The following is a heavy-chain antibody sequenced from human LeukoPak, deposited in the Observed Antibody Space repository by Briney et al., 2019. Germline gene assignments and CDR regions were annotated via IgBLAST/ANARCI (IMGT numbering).Heavy chain of an antibody. CDR2: MNPNSGNT. V-gene: IGHV1-8*03. J-gene: IGHJ5*02. CDR1: GYTFTSYD. Sequence: ASVKVSCKASGYTFTSYDINWVRQATGQGLEWMGWMNPNSGNTGYAQKFQGRVTITRNTSISTAYMELSSLRSEDTAVYYCARGLYCSGGSCSSPRFDPWGQGTLVTVSS. D-gene: IGHD2-15*01. CDR3: ARGLYCSGGSCSSPRFDP.